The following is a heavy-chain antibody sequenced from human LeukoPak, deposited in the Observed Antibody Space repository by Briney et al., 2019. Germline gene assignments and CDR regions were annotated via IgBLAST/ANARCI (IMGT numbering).Heavy chain of an antibody. CDR3: ARGPLFGVVITFDY. Sequence: SETLSLTCAVYGGSFSGYYWSWIRQPPGKGLEWIGEINHSGSTNYNPSLKSRVTISVDTSKDQFSLKLSSVTAADTAVYYCARGPLFGVVITFDYWGQGTLVTVSS. V-gene: IGHV4-34*01. CDR2: INHSGST. J-gene: IGHJ4*02. D-gene: IGHD3-3*01. CDR1: GGSFSGYY.